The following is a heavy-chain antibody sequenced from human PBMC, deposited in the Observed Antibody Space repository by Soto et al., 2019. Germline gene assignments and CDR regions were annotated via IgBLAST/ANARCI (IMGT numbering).Heavy chain of an antibody. V-gene: IGHV3-33*03. CDR2: IWYDGSNK. J-gene: IGHJ3*01. CDR3: ARAQYTGSYFDACDV. D-gene: IGHD1-26*01. CDR1: GFSFSRDG. Sequence: GGSLRLSXAASGFSFSRDGMHWVRQAPGKGLDWVAVIWYDGSNKYYAESVKGRFTISRDNSKNTLYVQMNSLTVEDTAVYYCARAQYTGSYFDACDVWGQGTMVTVSS.